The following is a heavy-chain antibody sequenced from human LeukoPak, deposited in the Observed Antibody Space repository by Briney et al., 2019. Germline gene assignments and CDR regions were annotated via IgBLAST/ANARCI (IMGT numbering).Heavy chain of an antibody. J-gene: IGHJ4*02. CDR1: GFTFSDYY. V-gene: IGHV3-11*01. CDR2: ISSSGSTI. Sequence: PGASLRLSCAASGFTFSDYYMSWIRQAPGKGLEWDSYISSSGSTIYYADSVKGRFTISRDNAKNSLYLQMNSLRAEDTAVYYCARANPHCSGGSCFRPLDYWGQGTLVTVSS. D-gene: IGHD2-15*01. CDR3: ARANPHCSGGSCFRPLDY.